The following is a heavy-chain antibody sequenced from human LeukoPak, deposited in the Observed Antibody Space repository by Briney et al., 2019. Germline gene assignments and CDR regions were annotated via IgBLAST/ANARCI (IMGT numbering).Heavy chain of an antibody. CDR1: GYSISSGYY. V-gene: IGHV4-61*01. D-gene: IGHD6-13*01. Sequence: PSETLSLTCTVSGYSISSGYYWSWIRQPPGKGLEWIGYIYYSGSTNYNPSLKSRVTISVDTSKNQFSMKLSSVTAADTAVYYCARVDSNNWYDSRGYFDYWGQGTLVTVST. CDR2: IYYSGST. CDR3: ARVDSNNWYDSRGYFDY. J-gene: IGHJ4*02.